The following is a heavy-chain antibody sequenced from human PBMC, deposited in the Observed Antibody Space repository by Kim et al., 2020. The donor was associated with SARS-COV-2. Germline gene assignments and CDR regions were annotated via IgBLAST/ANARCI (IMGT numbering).Heavy chain of an antibody. CDR1: GSSISSGGYY. J-gene: IGHJ3*02. CDR2: IDYSGST. Sequence: SETLSLTCTVSGSSISSGGYYWNWIRQHPGKGLEWIGYIDYSGSTSYNPSLKSRVTISVETSKNQFSLRLSSVTAADTAVYYCATIYYGPGREHDAFDIWGQGTMVIVS. CDR3: ATIYYGPGREHDAFDI. D-gene: IGHD3-10*01. V-gene: IGHV4-31*03.